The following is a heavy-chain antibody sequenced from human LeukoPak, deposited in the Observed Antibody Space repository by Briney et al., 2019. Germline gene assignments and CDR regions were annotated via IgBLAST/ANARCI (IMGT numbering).Heavy chain of an antibody. J-gene: IGHJ6*02. Sequence: PSETLSLTCTVSGGSISSSSCYWGWIRQPPGKGLEWIGSIYYSGSTYYNPSLKSRVTISVDTSKNQFSLKLSSVTAADTAVYYCARDPNLKYPSSGYGMDVWGQGTTVTVSS. D-gene: IGHD3-9*01. V-gene: IGHV4-39*07. CDR3: ARDPNLKYPSSGYGMDV. CDR2: IYYSGST. CDR1: GGSISSSSCY.